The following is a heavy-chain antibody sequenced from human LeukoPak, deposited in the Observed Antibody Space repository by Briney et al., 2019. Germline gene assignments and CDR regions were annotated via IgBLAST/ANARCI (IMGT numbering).Heavy chain of an antibody. D-gene: IGHD2-2*01. J-gene: IGHJ5*02. CDR2: IYTSGST. Sequence: SETLSLTCAVSGGSISRYYWSWIRQPAGRGLEWLGHIYTSGSTNYNPSLRSRVTMSIDMSENQFSLTLNSVTAAGTALYYCARVRYQGFDPWGQGTLVTVSS. CDR3: ARVRYQGFDP. CDR1: GGSISRYY. V-gene: IGHV4-4*07.